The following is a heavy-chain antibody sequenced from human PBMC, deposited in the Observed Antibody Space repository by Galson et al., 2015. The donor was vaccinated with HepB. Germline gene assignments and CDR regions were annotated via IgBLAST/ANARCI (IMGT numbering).Heavy chain of an antibody. CDR2: INPSGGST. J-gene: IGHJ6*02. CDR1: GYTFTSYY. D-gene: IGHD1-1*01. Sequence: SVKVSCKASGYTFTSYYMHWVRQAPGQGLEWMGIINPSGGSTSYAQKFQGRVTMTRDTSTSTVYMELSSLRSEDTAVYYCARRDPPTGYGMDVWGQGTTVTVSS. V-gene: IGHV1-46*01. CDR3: ARRDPPTGYGMDV.